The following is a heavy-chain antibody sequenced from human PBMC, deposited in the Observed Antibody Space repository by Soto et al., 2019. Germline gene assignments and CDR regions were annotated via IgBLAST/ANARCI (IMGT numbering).Heavy chain of an antibody. J-gene: IGHJ4*02. V-gene: IGHV3-33*01. Sequence: QVQLVESGGGVVQPGRSLRLSCTTSGFIFSTYGIHWVRQAPGKGLDWVAVIWPDGSNKYYADSVKGRFTISRDNPRNILWLQMNSLRAEATAIYSCVRAVGPYDYWGQGTLVTLSS. CDR2: IWPDGSNK. CDR3: VRAVGPYDY. D-gene: IGHD1-26*01. CDR1: GFIFSTYG.